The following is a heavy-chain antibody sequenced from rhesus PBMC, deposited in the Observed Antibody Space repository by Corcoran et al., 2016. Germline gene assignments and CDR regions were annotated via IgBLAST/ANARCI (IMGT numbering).Heavy chain of an antibody. Sequence: QVTLKESGPALVKPTQTLTLPCPFAGFSLRTSGLGVGWIRQPTGKTLEGLGHISWAEDKRYRTSLKSMLTISKDTSKNQGVLTMTNRDPVDTATYYCARIGSSNYGTFDYWGQGVLVTGSS. CDR1: GFSLRTSGLG. CDR3: ARIGSSNYGTFDY. V-gene: IGHV2-1*01. D-gene: IGHD4-23*01. CDR2: ISWAEDK. J-gene: IGHJ4*01.